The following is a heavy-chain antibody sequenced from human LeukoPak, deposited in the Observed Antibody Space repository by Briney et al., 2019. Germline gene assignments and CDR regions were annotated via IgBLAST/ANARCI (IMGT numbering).Heavy chain of an antibody. CDR1: GFTFSDSY. V-gene: IGHV3-11*04. J-gene: IGHJ4*02. Sequence: GGSLRLSCAASGFTFSDSYMTWVRQAPGKGVEWVAYISGSGHDINYSESAKGRFTISRDNAKNSLYLQMSSLRVEDTAVYFCVREAGMDWGQGTLVTVSS. CDR2: ISGSGHDI. D-gene: IGHD5-24*01. CDR3: VREAGMD.